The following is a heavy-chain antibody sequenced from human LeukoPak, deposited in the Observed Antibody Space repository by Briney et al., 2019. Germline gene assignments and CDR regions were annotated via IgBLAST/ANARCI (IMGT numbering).Heavy chain of an antibody. CDR2: IFYSGST. Sequence: SETLSLTCTVSGGSISSSNYYWGWIRQPSGKGPEWIGSIFYSGSTYYNPSLKSRVTISVDTSKNQFSLKLSSVTAADTAVYYCARDHYGSGSYFFYFDYWGQGTLVTVSS. D-gene: IGHD3-10*01. J-gene: IGHJ4*02. CDR3: ARDHYGSGSYFFYFDY. V-gene: IGHV4-39*07. CDR1: GGSISSSNYY.